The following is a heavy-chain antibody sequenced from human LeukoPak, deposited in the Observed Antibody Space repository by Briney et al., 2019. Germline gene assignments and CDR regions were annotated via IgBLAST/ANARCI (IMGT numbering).Heavy chain of an antibody. V-gene: IGHV3-73*01. CDR1: GFTFSGSA. D-gene: IGHD6-19*01. Sequence: GGSLKLSCAASGFTFSGSAMHWVRQASGKWLEWVGRIRSKANSYATAYAASVKGKFTISRDDSKNTAYLQMNSLKTEDTAVYYCTRPSGGIAVAAGGFDYWGQGTLVTVSS. J-gene: IGHJ4*02. CDR3: TRPSGGIAVAAGGFDY. CDR2: IRSKANSYAT.